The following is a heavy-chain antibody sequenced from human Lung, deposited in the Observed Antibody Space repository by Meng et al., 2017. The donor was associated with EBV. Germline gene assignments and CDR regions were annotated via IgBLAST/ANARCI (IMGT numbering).Heavy chain of an antibody. CDR1: GYIFNNYG. D-gene: IGHD1-14*01. J-gene: IGHJ5*02. CDR2: ISAYNGNT. CDR3: ARDLPGGTKGTWLDL. Sequence: QVQLWQSGAEVNKPGASVKVSCKASGYIFNNYGVRWVRQAPGQGPEWMGWISAYNGNTNYAQNFQGRFTMTTDTSTSTAYMELRSLRSDDTAVYYCARDLPGGTKGTWLDLWGQGTLVTVSS. V-gene: IGHV1-18*01.